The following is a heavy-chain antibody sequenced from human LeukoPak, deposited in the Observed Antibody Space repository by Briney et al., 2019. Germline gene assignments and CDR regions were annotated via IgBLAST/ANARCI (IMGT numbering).Heavy chain of an antibody. CDR1: GASISSGGYY. J-gene: IGHJ5*01. Sequence: SQTLSLTCTVSGASISSGGYYWSWIRQHPGKGLEWIGYSYYSGSTYYNPSLKSRVTISVDTPKNQFSPKLSSVTAADTAVYYCARRSSSNWGWFDPWGQGTLVTVPS. D-gene: IGHD6-13*01. V-gene: IGHV4-31*03. CDR3: ARRSSSNWGWFDP. CDR2: SYYSGST.